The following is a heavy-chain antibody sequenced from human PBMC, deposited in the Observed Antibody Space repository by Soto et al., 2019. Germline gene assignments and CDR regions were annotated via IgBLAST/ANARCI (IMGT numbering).Heavy chain of an antibody. CDR3: ARRWELLAGSAFDI. CDR2: ISSSSYI. CDR1: VFTFSSYS. J-gene: IGHJ3*02. Sequence: GWSLRLSCASSVFTFSSYSMNWVRQAPGKGLEWVSSISSSSYIYYADSVKGRFTISRDNAKNSLYLQMNSLRAEDTAVYYCARRWELLAGSAFDIWGQGTMVTVSS. V-gene: IGHV3-21*01. D-gene: IGHD1-26*01.